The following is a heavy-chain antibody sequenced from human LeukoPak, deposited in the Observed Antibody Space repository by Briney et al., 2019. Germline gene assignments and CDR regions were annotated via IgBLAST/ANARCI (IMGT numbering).Heavy chain of an antibody. CDR3: ARDDYGAPMDV. D-gene: IGHD4-17*01. V-gene: IGHV1-18*01. CDR1: GYTFTSYG. J-gene: IGHJ6*04. Sequence: GASVKGSCKASGYTFTSYGVSWVRQAPGQGLEWMGWISAYNGNTNYAQKLQGRVTMTTDTSTSTAYMELRSLRSDDTAVYYCARDDYGAPMDVWGKGTAVTVSS. CDR2: ISAYNGNT.